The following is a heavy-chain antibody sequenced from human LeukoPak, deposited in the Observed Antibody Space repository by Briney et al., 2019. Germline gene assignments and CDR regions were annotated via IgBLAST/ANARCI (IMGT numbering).Heavy chain of an antibody. CDR1: GLTFSTYE. D-gene: IGHD3-9*01. J-gene: IGHJ3*02. Sequence: GGSLRLSCAGSGLTFSTYEMNWLRQAPGKGLEWVSYIGSRPTTTYYAESVRGRFTIYRDNTKNSVFLQMTSLRADDAAVYFCATSGAYEISWAFNIWGQGTMVAVSS. CDR2: IGSRPTTT. V-gene: IGHV3-48*03. CDR3: ATSGAYEISWAFNI.